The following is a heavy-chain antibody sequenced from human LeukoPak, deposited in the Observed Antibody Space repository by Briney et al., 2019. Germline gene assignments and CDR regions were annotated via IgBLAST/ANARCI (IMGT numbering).Heavy chain of an antibody. V-gene: IGHV3-21*03. CDR1: GFTFSSCS. D-gene: IGHD2-21*02. CDR2: ISSSSSYI. Sequence: GGSLRLSCAASGFTFSSCSMNWVRQAPGKGLEWVSSISSSSSYIYYADSVKGRFTISRDNAKNSLYLQMNSLKTEDTAVYYCTTDLEWGLTYCGGDCYSGYYYDMDVWGQGTTVTVSS. J-gene: IGHJ6*02. CDR3: TTDLEWGLTYCGGDCYSGYYYDMDV.